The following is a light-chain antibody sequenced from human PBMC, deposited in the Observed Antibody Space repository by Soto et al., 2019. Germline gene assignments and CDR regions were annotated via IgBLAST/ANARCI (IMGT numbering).Light chain of an antibody. Sequence: EIVLTQSPGTLSLPPGERATLSCRASQSVSNDYLAWYQQKPGQAPRLLIYGASSRATNIPDRFSGRGSGTDFTLSVARLEPEDFAVYYCQQYGSSPQTVVQGTTVEIK. CDR3: QQYGSSPQT. V-gene: IGKV3-20*01. J-gene: IGKJ1*01. CDR2: GAS. CDR1: QSVSNDY.